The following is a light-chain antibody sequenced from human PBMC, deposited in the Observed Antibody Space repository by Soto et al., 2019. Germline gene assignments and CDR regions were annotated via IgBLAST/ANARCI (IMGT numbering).Light chain of an antibody. CDR2: AAS. V-gene: IGKV1-9*01. J-gene: IGKJ2*01. Sequence: IQLTQSPSSLSASVGDRVTITCRASQGISSYLAWYQQKPGKAPKFLIYAASTLQRGVPSRFSGSGSGTDFTLTISSRQPEDFATYFCQQLNSYPPTFGQGTELEIK. CDR1: QGISSY. CDR3: QQLNSYPPT.